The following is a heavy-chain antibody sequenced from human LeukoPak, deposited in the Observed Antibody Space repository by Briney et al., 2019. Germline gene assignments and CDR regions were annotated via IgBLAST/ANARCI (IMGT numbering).Heavy chain of an antibody. CDR2: IKQDGSEK. J-gene: IGHJ4*02. CDR3: AGRAPHYDSSGYYSAGAYYFDY. CDR1: GFTFSSYW. D-gene: IGHD3-22*01. V-gene: IGHV3-7*03. Sequence: GGSLRLSCAASGFTFSSYWMSWVRQAPGKGLEWVANIKQDGSEKYYVDSVKGRFTISRDNAKNSLYLQMNSLRAEDTAVYYCAGRAPHYDSSGYYSAGAYYFDYWGQGTLVTVSS.